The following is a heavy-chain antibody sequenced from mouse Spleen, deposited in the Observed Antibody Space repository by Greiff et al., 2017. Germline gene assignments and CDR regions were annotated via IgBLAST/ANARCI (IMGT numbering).Heavy chain of an antibody. D-gene: IGHD2-14*01. Sequence: EVKVVESGGGLVQPGGSLSLSCAASGFTFTDYYMSWVRQPPGKALEWLGFIRNKANGYTTEYSASVKGRFTISRDNSQSILYLQMNALRAEDSATYYCARYEGEVRRYYYAMDYWGQGTSVTVSS. V-gene: IGHV7-3*01. J-gene: IGHJ4*01. CDR2: IRNKANGYTT. CDR1: GFTFTDYY. CDR3: ARYEGEVRRYYYAMDY.